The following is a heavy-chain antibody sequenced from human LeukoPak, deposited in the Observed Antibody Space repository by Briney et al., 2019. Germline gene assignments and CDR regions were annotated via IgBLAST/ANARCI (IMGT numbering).Heavy chain of an antibody. Sequence: SETLSLTCAVSVGSISSYYWSWIRQPPGKGLEWIGYIYYSGSTNYNPSFKSRVTISVDTSKNQFSLKLSSVTAADTAVYYCARGPWTTVTSFDYWGQGTLVTVSS. CDR3: ARGPWTTVTSFDY. CDR1: VGSISSYY. V-gene: IGHV4-59*01. J-gene: IGHJ4*02. CDR2: IYYSGST. D-gene: IGHD4-17*01.